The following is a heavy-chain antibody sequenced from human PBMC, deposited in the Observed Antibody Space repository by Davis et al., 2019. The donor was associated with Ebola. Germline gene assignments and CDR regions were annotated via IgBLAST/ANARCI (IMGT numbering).Heavy chain of an antibody. CDR3: ARGSVLVIRSGMDV. J-gene: IGHJ6*04. Sequence: AASVKVSCKASGYTFSRYGMNWVRQAPGQGLEWMGWINTNTGNPTYAQGFTGRFVFSLDTSVSTAYLQISSLKAEDTAVYYCARGSVLVIRSGMDVWGKGTTVTVSS. V-gene: IGHV7-4-1*02. CDR1: GYTFSRYG. CDR2: INTNTGNP. D-gene: IGHD3-9*01.